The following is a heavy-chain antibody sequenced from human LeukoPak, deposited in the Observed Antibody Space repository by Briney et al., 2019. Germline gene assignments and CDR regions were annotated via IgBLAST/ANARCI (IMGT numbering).Heavy chain of an antibody. Sequence: PGGSLRLSCAASGFTVSDNYMTWVRQAPGKGLEWVSGISWNSGAIDYADSVKGRFTISRDNAKNSLYLQMNSLRAEDTAFYYCAKDLRYCGGGSCYSGAFDIWGQGTMVTVSS. CDR2: ISWNSGAI. CDR1: GFTVSDNY. J-gene: IGHJ3*02. CDR3: AKDLRYCGGGSCYSGAFDI. D-gene: IGHD2-15*01. V-gene: IGHV3-9*01.